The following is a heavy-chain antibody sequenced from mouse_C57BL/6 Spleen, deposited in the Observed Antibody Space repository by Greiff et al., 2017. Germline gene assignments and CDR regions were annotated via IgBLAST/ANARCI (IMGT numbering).Heavy chain of an antibody. CDR2: IRNKANGYTT. V-gene: IGHV7-3*01. CDR3: ARGPAYGSRGDWYFDV. J-gene: IGHJ1*03. D-gene: IGHD1-1*01. Sequence: EVKLVESGGGLVQPGGSLSLSCAASGFTFTDYYMSWVRQPPGKALEWLGFIRNKANGYTTEYSASVKGRFTISRDNSQSILYLQMNALRAEDSATYYCARGPAYGSRGDWYFDVWGTGTTVTVSS. CDR1: GFTFTDYY.